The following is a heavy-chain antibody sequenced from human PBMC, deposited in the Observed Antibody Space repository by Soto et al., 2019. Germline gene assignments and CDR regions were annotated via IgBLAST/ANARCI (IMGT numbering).Heavy chain of an antibody. CDR1: GFTFDDYA. J-gene: IGHJ4*02. V-gene: IGHV3-9*01. CDR2: ISWNSGGI. D-gene: IGHD3-9*01. CDR3: AKSPHDILIGSAFDY. Sequence: GGSLRLSCAASGFTFDDYAMHWVRQGPGKGLEWVSGISWNSGGIGYADSVKGRFTISRDNAKNSLYLQMDRLRPEDTAFYYCAKSPHDILIGSAFDYWGQGTLVTVSS.